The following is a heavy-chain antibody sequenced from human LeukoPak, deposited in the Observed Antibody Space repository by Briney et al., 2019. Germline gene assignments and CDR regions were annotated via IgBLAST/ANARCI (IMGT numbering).Heavy chain of an antibody. CDR3: ARDQYSRSWYGPTPI. CDR2: INQDGSEK. Sequence: PGGALRLSCAASGFTFSGYWMSWVRQAPGKGLEWVANINQDGSEKYYVDSVKGRFTISRDNAKNSLYLQMNSLTAEDTAVYYCARDQYSRSWYGPTPIWGQGTTVTVSS. J-gene: IGHJ6*02. CDR1: GFTFSGYW. D-gene: IGHD6-13*01. V-gene: IGHV3-7*03.